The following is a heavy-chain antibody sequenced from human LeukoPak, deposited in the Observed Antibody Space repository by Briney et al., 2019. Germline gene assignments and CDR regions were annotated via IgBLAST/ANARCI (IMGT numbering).Heavy chain of an antibody. CDR3: ARGYGSGSYYYYYYMDV. Sequence: ASLKLSCNVSGYTFTSYCSSWVRQAPGQGLEWMGWINAYNGNTNYAQKLQGRVTMTTATSTSTAYMELRSLRSDDTAVYYCARGYGSGSYYYYYYMDVWGKGTTVTVSS. D-gene: IGHD3-10*01. V-gene: IGHV1-18*01. CDR2: INAYNGNT. J-gene: IGHJ6*03. CDR1: GYTFTSYC.